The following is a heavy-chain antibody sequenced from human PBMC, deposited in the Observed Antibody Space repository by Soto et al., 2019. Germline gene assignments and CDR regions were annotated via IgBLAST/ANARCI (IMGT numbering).Heavy chain of an antibody. V-gene: IGHV1-3*01. Sequence: QVQLVQSGAEVKKPGASVKVSCKASGYTFTSYAMHWVRQAPGQRLEWMGWINAGNGNTKYSQKFQGRVTITRDTSASTAYMELSSLRSEDTAVYYCARDQSISRFYMPTVTYYFDYWGQGTLVTVSS. D-gene: IGHD4-17*01. J-gene: IGHJ4*02. CDR3: ARDQSISRFYMPTVTYYFDY. CDR1: GYTFTSYA. CDR2: INAGNGNT.